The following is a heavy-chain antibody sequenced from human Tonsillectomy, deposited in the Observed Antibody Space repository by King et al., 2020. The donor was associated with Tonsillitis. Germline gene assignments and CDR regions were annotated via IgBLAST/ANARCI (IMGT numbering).Heavy chain of an antibody. J-gene: IGHJ4*02. Sequence: MQLQESGPRLVKPSETLSLTCTVSGGSISSSSYYWGWIRQPPGKGMEYIGNIYYTGSTYYNPSLKSRVTISVDTSKNQFSLKLSSVTVADTAVYYCARLLGFGEWNWGQGTLVTVSS. D-gene: IGHD3-10*01. CDR1: GGSISSSSYY. CDR3: ARLLGFGEWN. V-gene: IGHV4-39*01. CDR2: IYYTGST.